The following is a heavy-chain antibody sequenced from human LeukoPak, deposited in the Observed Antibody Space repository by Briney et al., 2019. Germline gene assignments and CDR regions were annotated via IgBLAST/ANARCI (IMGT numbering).Heavy chain of an antibody. J-gene: IGHJ4*02. CDR3: AKRGAWLNDHAIDY. CDR1: GFTFSNYG. D-gene: IGHD3-10*01. Sequence: GGSLRLSCAASGFTFSNYGMHWVRQAPGKGLECVAVISNDGSNKYYADSVKGRFTISRDNSKNTLYLQMNSLRAEDTAVFYCAKRGAWLNDHAIDYLGQGTLVTVFS. V-gene: IGHV3-30*18. CDR2: ISNDGSNK.